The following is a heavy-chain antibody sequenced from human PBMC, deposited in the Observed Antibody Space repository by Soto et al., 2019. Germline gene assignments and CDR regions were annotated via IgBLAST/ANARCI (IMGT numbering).Heavy chain of an antibody. Sequence: SETLSLTCTVSGDSMTNNYWGWIRQPPGKGLEWIGYVYYSGATNYNPSLKSRVSMSPDPSRNQFSLKLTSVTAADTAVYYCARAMGDWGTYYYYYGMDVWGQETMVTVSS. V-gene: IGHV4-59*01. CDR2: VYYSGAT. D-gene: IGHD3-16*01. CDR1: GDSMTNNY. J-gene: IGHJ6*02. CDR3: ARAMGDWGTYYYYYGMDV.